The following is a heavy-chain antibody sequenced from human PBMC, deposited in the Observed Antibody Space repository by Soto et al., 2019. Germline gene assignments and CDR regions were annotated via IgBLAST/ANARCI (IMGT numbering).Heavy chain of an antibody. CDR2: IIPIFGTA. J-gene: IGHJ6*02. CDR3: ARQYGADRVSSYYYYYGMDV. Sequence: QVQLVQSGAEVKKPGSSVKVSCKASGGTFSSYAISWVRQAPGQGLEWMGGIIPIFGTANYAQKFQGRVTITADESTSTAYMELSSLRSEDTAVYYCARQYGADRVSSYYYYYGMDVWGQGTTVTVSS. CDR1: GGTFSSYA. D-gene: IGHD4-17*01. V-gene: IGHV1-69*01.